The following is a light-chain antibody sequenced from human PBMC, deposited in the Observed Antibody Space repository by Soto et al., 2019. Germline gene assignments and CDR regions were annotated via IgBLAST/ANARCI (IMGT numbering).Light chain of an antibody. CDR3: QQYDFLLT. CDR1: QDINKY. CDR2: DAS. Sequence: DVQMNQSPSSLSASVGDRVTITCQASQDINKYLNWYQQKPGQAPKLLIYDASTLATGVPSRFRGSGSGTDFTFTISSLQPEDVAIYYCQQYDFLLTFGQGTRLE. J-gene: IGKJ5*01. V-gene: IGKV1-33*01.